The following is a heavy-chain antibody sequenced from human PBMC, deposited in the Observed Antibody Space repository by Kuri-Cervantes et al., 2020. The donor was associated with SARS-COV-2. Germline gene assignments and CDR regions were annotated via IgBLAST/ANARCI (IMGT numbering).Heavy chain of an antibody. CDR1: GFTFSSYS. Sequence: GESLKISCAASGFTFSSYSMNWVRQAPGKGREWVASISSSSSYIYYADSVEGLFTISRDNAKNSMYLQMNSLRAEDTAGDYCARGSSTTYFDYWGQGTLVTVSS. CDR2: ISSSSSYI. CDR3: ARGSSTTYFDY. D-gene: IGHD6-6*01. J-gene: IGHJ4*02. V-gene: IGHV3-21*01.